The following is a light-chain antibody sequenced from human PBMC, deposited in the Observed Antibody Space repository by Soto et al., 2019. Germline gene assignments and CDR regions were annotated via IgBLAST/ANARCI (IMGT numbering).Light chain of an antibody. CDR1: QGISSY. CDR3: QFYGSSLIT. V-gene: IGKV1-8*01. CDR2: GVY. J-gene: IGKJ5*01. Sequence: IRLTHSPSSLSPSTIYRFTITFRASQGISSYLAWYQQKPGKAPKLLIYGVYSRATGTPDRFSGSGSGTDFTLTISRLEPEDSAVYYCQFYGSSLITFGQGTRLDIK.